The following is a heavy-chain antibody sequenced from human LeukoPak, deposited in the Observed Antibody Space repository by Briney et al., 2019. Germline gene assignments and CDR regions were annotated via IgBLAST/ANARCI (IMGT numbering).Heavy chain of an antibody. V-gene: IGHV1-18*01. D-gene: IGHD3-22*01. CDR3: ARVAQHRYYYDTSDYRYYFDY. J-gene: IGHJ4*02. Sequence: ASVRVSCKASGYTFTSYGITWVRQAPGQGLEWMGWISAYNGHTNYAQNLQGRVTMTTDTSTSTAYMELRSLRSDDTAMYYCARVAQHRYYYDTSDYRYYFDYWGQGTLVTVSS. CDR1: GYTFTSYG. CDR2: ISAYNGHT.